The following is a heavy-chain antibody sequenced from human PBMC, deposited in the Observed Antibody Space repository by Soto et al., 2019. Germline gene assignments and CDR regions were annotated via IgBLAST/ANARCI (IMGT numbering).Heavy chain of an antibody. CDR2: IIPIFGTA. V-gene: IGHV1-69*13. J-gene: IGHJ6*02. CDR3: ASTKQQLVRLYRRYYYYYGMDV. CDR1: GGTFSSYA. Sequence: RASVKVYCKASGGTFSSYAISWVRQAPGQGLEWMGGIIPIFGTANYAQKFQGRVTITADESTSTAYMELSSLRSEDTAVYYCASTKQQLVRLYRRYYYYYGMDVWGQGTTVTVSS. D-gene: IGHD6-13*01.